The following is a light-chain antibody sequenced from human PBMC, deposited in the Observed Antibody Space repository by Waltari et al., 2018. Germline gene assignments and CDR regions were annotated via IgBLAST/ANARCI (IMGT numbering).Light chain of an antibody. CDR1: RSVNSN. CDR3: QQYNNWPLT. J-gene: IGKJ4*01. Sequence: EVVLTQSPDTLSVSPGERATLSCRTSRSVNSNLAWYQHNTGQAPRSLMYGASTRPTGIPARFSGSESGTEFTLTITSLQSEDFAVYYCQQYNNWPLTFGGGTKVEI. CDR2: GAS. V-gene: IGKV3-15*01.